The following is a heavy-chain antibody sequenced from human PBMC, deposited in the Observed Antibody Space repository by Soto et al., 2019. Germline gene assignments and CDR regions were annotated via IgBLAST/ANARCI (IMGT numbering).Heavy chain of an antibody. J-gene: IGHJ5*01. CDR2: ISYSSTNI. D-gene: IGHD3-9*01. V-gene: IGHV3-48*01. CDR1: GFTFSTYS. Sequence: PGGSLRLSCAASGFTFSTYSMNWVRQAPGKGLEWLSYISYSSTNIYYADSVKGRFTISRDNAKNSLYLQMSSLRAEDTAVYYCVRDQDYDILIGYSHSDSWGQGTLVTVSS. CDR3: VRDQDYDILIGYSHSDS.